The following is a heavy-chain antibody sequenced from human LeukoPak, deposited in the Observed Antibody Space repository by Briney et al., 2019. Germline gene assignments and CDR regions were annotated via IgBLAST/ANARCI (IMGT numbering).Heavy chain of an antibody. Sequence: SETLSLTCAVSGGSISSSNWWSWVRQPPGKGLEWIGEIYHNGSTNYNPSLKSRVTISLDTSKNQFSLKLSSVTAADTAVYYCATIAVAGHFDYWGQGTLVTVSS. CDR3: ATIAVAGHFDY. CDR2: IYHNGST. D-gene: IGHD6-19*01. V-gene: IGHV4-4*02. J-gene: IGHJ4*02. CDR1: GGSISSSNW.